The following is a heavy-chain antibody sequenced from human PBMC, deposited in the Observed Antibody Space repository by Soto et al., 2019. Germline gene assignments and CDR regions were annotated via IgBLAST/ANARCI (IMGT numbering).Heavy chain of an antibody. Sequence: GGSLRLSCAASGFTFSSYGMHWVRQAPGKGLEWVAVIWYDGSNKYYADSVKGRFTISRDNSKNTLYLQMNSLRGEDTAVYYCARDFPGIAAAGYDYWGQGTLVTVSS. CDR2: IWYDGSNK. J-gene: IGHJ4*02. V-gene: IGHV3-33*01. CDR3: ARDFPGIAAAGYDY. CDR1: GFTFSSYG. D-gene: IGHD6-13*01.